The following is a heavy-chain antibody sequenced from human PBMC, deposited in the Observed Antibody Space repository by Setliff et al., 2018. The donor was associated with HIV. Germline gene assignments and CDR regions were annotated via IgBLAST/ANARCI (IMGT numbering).Heavy chain of an antibody. J-gene: IGHJ4*02. CDR2: IYHLGTT. Sequence: PSETLSLTCAVSGYSISSSGYYWGWIRQPPGKGLEWIGSIYHLGTTQCEPSLKNRCSMSIDTSKNQFSLKLSSVTAADTAVYYCARQTATGTSATFDSWGQGSLVTVSS. CDR3: ARQTATGTSATFDS. CDR1: GYSISSSGYY. D-gene: IGHD2-21*02. V-gene: IGHV4-38-2*01.